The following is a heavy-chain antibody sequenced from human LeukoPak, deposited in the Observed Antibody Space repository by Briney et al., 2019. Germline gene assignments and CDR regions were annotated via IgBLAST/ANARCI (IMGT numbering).Heavy chain of an antibody. CDR2: MSYDGSNE. CDR3: AKDLSEVPGGIDY. CDR1: RFTFSSYG. Sequence: PGGSLRLSCAASRFTFSSYGMHWVRQAPGKGLEWVALMSYDGSNEHYADSVRGRFTISRDNSKKTLYLQMNSLRTEDTAVYYCAKDLSEVPGGIDYWGQGTLVTVSS. J-gene: IGHJ4*02. V-gene: IGHV3-30*18. D-gene: IGHD3-16*01.